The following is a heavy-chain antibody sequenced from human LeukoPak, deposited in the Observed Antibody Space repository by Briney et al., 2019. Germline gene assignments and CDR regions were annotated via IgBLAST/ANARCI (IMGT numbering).Heavy chain of an antibody. Sequence: PSETLSLTCTVSGGSITSYYWTYIRQPAGKGLEWIGRIHTSGSTNYNPSLKSRVTMSVDTSKNQFSLNLSSVTAADTAMYYCAREFSGTSIAPRVFDPWGQGTLVTVSS. CDR1: GGSITSYY. J-gene: IGHJ5*02. D-gene: IGHD6-6*01. CDR3: AREFSGTSIAPRVFDP. V-gene: IGHV4-4*07. CDR2: IHTSGST.